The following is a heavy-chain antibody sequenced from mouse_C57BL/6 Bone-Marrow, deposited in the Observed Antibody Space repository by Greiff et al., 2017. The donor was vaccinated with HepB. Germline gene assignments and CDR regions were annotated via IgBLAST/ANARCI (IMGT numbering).Heavy chain of an antibody. CDR1: GYTFTDYE. V-gene: IGHV1-15*01. Sequence: QVQLKQSGAELVRPGASVTLSCKASGYTFTDYEMHWVKQTPVHGLEWIGAIDPETGGTAYNQKFKGKAILTADKSSSTAYMELRSLTSEDSAVYYCTSPYGYDVDYAMDYWGQGTSVTVSS. CDR3: TSPYGYDVDYAMDY. D-gene: IGHD2-2*01. J-gene: IGHJ4*01. CDR2: IDPETGGT.